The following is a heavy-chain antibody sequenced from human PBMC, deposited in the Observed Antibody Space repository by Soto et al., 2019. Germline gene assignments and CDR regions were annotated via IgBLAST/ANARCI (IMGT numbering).Heavy chain of an antibody. D-gene: IGHD3-3*01. CDR1: GGSISSSSYY. Sequence: SETLSLTCTVSGGSISSSSYYWGWIRQPPGKGLEWIGSIYYSGSTYYNPSLKSRVTISVDTSKNQFSLKLSSVTAADTAVYYCAGVLEWYVYYYYMDVWGKGTTVTVSS. CDR2: IYYSGST. CDR3: AGVLEWYVYYYYMDV. J-gene: IGHJ6*03. V-gene: IGHV4-39*01.